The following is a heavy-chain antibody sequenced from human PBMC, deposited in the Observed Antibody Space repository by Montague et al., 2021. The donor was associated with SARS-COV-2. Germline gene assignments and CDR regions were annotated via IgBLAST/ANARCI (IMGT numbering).Heavy chain of an antibody. CDR2: IYYSGST. Sequence: SETRSLTCTVSGGSISSYYWSWIRQPPGKGLEWIGYIYYSGSTNYNPSLKSRVTISVDTSKNQFSLELSSVTAADTAVYYCAREGSGRGYYYYGMDVWGQGTTVTVSS. CDR1: GGSISSYY. J-gene: IGHJ6*02. CDR3: AREGSGRGYYYYGMDV. V-gene: IGHV4-59*01. D-gene: IGHD3-10*01.